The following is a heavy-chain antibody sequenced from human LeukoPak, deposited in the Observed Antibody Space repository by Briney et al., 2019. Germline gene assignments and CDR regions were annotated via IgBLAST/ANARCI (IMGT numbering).Heavy chain of an antibody. D-gene: IGHD1-14*01. CDR1: GFTVITND. CDR3: ARGVEPLAANTLAY. V-gene: IGHV3-53*01. CDR2: PYSDGNT. Sequence: GGSLRLSCAASGFTVITNDMTWVGKAPGKGHNWVSVPYSDGNTKYADSVQGRFTISRDNSKNTLYLEMNSLSPDDTAVYYCARGVEPLAANTLAYWGQGTLVTVSS. J-gene: IGHJ4*02.